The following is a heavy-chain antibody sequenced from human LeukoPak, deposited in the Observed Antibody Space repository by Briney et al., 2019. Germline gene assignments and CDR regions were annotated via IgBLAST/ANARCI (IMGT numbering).Heavy chain of an antibody. D-gene: IGHD3-22*01. CDR3: ARDSVDDSSAKPTFPFDY. Sequence: ASVKVSCKASGYTFTCYGISWVRQAPGQGLEWMGWISAYNGNTNYAQKLQGRVTMTTDTSTSTAYMELRSLRSDDTAVYYCARDSVDDSSAKPTFPFDYWGQGTLVTV. CDR1: GYTFTCYG. J-gene: IGHJ4*02. V-gene: IGHV1-18*01. CDR2: ISAYNGNT.